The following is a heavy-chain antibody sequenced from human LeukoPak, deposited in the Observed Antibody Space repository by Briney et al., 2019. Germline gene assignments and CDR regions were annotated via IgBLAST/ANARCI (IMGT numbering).Heavy chain of an antibody. CDR2: IYYSGSN. D-gene: IGHD6-13*01. CDR1: GGSISSSSYY. Sequence: PSETLSLTCTVSGGSISSSSYYWGWIRQPPGKRLEWIGSIYYSGSNYYNPSLKSRVTISVDTSKNQFSLKLSSVTAADTAVYYCARLHSSPDWYFDLWGRGTLVTVSS. CDR3: ARLHSSPDWYFDL. V-gene: IGHV4-39*01. J-gene: IGHJ2*01.